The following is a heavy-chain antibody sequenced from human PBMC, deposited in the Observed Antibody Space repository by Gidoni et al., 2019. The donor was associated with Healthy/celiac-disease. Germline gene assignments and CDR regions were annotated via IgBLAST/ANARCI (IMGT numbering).Heavy chain of an antibody. J-gene: IGHJ4*02. V-gene: IGHV2-26*01. Sequence: QVTLKESGPVLVKPTETLTLTCPVSGFSLSNARMGVSWIRQPPGKALEWLAHIFSNDEKSYSTSLKSRLTISKDTSKSQVVLTMTNMDPVDTATYYCARIRYSSSLNFDYWGQGTLVTVSS. CDR1: GFSLSNARMG. CDR2: IFSNDEK. D-gene: IGHD6-6*01. CDR3: ARIRYSSSLNFDY.